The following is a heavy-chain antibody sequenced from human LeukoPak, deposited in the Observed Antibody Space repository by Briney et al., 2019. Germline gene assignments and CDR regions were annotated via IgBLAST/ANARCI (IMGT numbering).Heavy chain of an antibody. V-gene: IGHV3-74*01. CDR2: IKGDGSDT. CDR3: ARASTTVPNLLDY. Sequence: PGGSLRLSCAASGFXFSSYWMHWVRQTPGKGLVWVSRIKGDGSDTLYADSVKGRFTISRDNSKNTLYLQTSSLGVDDTAVYYCARASTTVPNLLDYWGQGALVSVSS. D-gene: IGHD4-17*01. J-gene: IGHJ4*02. CDR1: GFXFSSYW.